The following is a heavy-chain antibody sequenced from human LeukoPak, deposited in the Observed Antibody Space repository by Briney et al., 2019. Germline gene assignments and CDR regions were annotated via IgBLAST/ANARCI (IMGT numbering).Heavy chain of an antibody. CDR3: ARGHQGYGSEIYYYYYGMDV. Sequence: GGPVRLFCAASGFTFSSHSMNWARHATGKALEWVSYICRCNSTIYYADSVKGRFTISRDNAKNSLYLQMNSLRAEDTAVYYCARGHQGYGSEIYYYYYGMDVWGQGTTVTVSS. J-gene: IGHJ6*02. D-gene: IGHD3-10*01. CDR1: GFTFSSHS. CDR2: ICRCNSTI. V-gene: IGHV3-48*01.